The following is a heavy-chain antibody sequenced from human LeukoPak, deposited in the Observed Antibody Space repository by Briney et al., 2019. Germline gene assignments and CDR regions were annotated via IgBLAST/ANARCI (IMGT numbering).Heavy chain of an antibody. Sequence: GESLKISCKGSGYSFTNYWITWVRQMPGKGLEWMGRIDPGDSYTNYSPSFQGHVTISADKSISTAYLQWSSLKASDTAMYYCARDRVVTTDFDYWGQGTLVTVSS. J-gene: IGHJ4*02. CDR2: IDPGDSYT. V-gene: IGHV5-10-1*01. CDR1: GYSFTNYW. CDR3: ARDRVVTTDFDY. D-gene: IGHD4-23*01.